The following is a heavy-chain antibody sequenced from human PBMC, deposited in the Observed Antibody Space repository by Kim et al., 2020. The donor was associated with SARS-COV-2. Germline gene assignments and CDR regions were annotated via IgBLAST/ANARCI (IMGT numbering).Heavy chain of an antibody. CDR3: ALGTVGGYVSHYGMDV. Sequence: SVKVSCKASGGTFSSYTISWVRQAPGQGLEWMGRIIPILGIANYAQKFQGRVTITADKSTSTAYMELSSLRSEDTAVYYCALGTVGGYVSHYGMDVWGQGTTVTVSS. D-gene: IGHD5-12*01. V-gene: IGHV1-69*02. J-gene: IGHJ6*02. CDR1: GGTFSSYT. CDR2: IIPILGIA.